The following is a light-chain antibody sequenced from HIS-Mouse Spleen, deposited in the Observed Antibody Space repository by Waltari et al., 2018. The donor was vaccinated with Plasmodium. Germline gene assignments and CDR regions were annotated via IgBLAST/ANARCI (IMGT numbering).Light chain of an antibody. CDR3: QQYNNWSFT. J-gene: IGKJ3*01. CDR1: QSVSSN. V-gene: IGKV3-15*01. CDR2: GAS. Sequence: EIVMTQSPATLSVSPVERATLSCRASQSVSSNLPWYQQKPGQAPRLLIYGASTRATGIPARFSGSGSGTEFTLTISSLQSEDFAVYYCQQYNNWSFTFGPGTKVDIK.